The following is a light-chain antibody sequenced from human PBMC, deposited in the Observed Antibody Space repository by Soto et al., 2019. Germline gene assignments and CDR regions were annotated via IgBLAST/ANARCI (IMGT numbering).Light chain of an antibody. Sequence: DIQMTQSPSSLSASVGDRVTITCRASQSISSYLNWNQQKPGKAPKLLIYAASSLQSGVPSRFSGSGSGTDFTLTISSLQPEDFATYYCQQSYSTPRMFGQGTKVDIK. CDR3: QQSYSTPRM. CDR1: QSISSY. V-gene: IGKV1-39*01. CDR2: AAS. J-gene: IGKJ1*01.